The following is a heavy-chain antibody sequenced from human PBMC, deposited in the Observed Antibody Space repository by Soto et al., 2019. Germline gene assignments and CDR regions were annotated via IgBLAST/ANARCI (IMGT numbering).Heavy chain of an antibody. CDR2: IYYSGNT. Sequence: QVPLQESGPGLVKPSENLSLTCTVSGDSMSPFYWNWIRQSPGKGLEWIGYIYYSGNTNYNPSLTSRVAISVDTSKNQFYLKLSSVTAADTAVYYCARGVYYYWSGYYAGSGLGVWGQGTTVTVS. V-gene: IGHV4-59*13. CDR1: GDSMSPFY. CDR3: ARGVYYYWSGYYAGSGLGV. J-gene: IGHJ6*02. D-gene: IGHD3-3*01.